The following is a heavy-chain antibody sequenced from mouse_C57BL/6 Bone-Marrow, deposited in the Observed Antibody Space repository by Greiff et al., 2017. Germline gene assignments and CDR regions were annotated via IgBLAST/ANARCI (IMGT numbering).Heavy chain of an antibody. Sequence: EVKVVESGGGLVKPGGSLKLSCAASGFTFSSYAMSWVRQTPEKRLEWVATISDGGSYTYYPDNVKGRFTISRDNAKNNLYLQMSHLKSEDTAMYYCARDGGYLYYFDYWGLGTTLTVSS. V-gene: IGHV5-4*01. D-gene: IGHD1-1*02. CDR1: GFTFSSYA. J-gene: IGHJ2*01. CDR3: ARDGGYLYYFDY. CDR2: ISDGGSYT.